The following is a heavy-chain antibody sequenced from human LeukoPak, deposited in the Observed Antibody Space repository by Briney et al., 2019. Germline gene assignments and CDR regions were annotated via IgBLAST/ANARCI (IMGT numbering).Heavy chain of an antibody. CDR1: GYTFTSYG. V-gene: IGHV1-18*01. J-gene: IGHJ5*02. CDR2: ISAYNGIT. Sequence: ASVKVSCKASGYTFTSYGISWVRQAPGQGLEWMGWISAYNGITNYAQKLQGRVTMTTDTSTSTAYMELRSLRSDDTAVYYCARAYDILTGYSSNWFDPWGQGTLVTVSS. D-gene: IGHD3-9*01. CDR3: ARAYDILTGYSSNWFDP.